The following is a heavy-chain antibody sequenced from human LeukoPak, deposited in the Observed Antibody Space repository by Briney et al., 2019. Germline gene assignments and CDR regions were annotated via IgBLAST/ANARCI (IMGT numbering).Heavy chain of an antibody. CDR2: INPSGGST. V-gene: IGHV1-46*01. D-gene: IGHD2-2*01. CDR1: GYTFTSYY. J-gene: IGHJ3*02. Sequence: ASVKVSCKASGYTFTSYYMHWVRQAPGQGLEWMGIINPSGGSTSYAQKFQGRVTITADESTSTAYMGLSSLRSEDTAVYYCARGRGHSSRGDAFDIWGQGTMVTVSS. CDR3: ARGRGHSSRGDAFDI.